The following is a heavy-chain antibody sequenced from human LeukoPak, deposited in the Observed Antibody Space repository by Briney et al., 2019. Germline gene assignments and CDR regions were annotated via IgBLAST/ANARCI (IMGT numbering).Heavy chain of an antibody. CDR1: GGSISSGDCY. J-gene: IGHJ3*02. V-gene: IGHV4-30-4*01. CDR2: IYYSGST. Sequence: PSETLSLTCTVSGGSISSGDCYWSWIRQPPGKGLEWIGYIYYSGSTYYNPSLKSRVTISVDTSKNQFSLKLSSVTAADTAVYYCARAPPYAHDAFDIWGQGTMVTVPS. CDR3: ARAPPYAHDAFDI.